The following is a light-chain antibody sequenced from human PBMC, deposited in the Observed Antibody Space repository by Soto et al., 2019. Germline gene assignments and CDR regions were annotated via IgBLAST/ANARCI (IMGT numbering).Light chain of an antibody. CDR2: DAS. CDR1: QDITNN. V-gene: IGKV1-33*01. CDR3: QQYDNLPLT. Sequence: DIQMTQSPSSLSASVGDRVTITSQASQDITNNLIWYQQKPGKAPILLIYDASDLHTGVPSRFSGSGSGTDFTFTISSLRPEDIATYYCQQYDNLPLTFGQGTRLEIK. J-gene: IGKJ5*01.